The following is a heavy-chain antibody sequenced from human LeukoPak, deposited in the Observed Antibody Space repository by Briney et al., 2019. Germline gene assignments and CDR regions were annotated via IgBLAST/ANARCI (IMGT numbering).Heavy chain of an antibody. CDR3: AKDPAVGATLGYFDY. J-gene: IGHJ4*02. CDR1: GFTFTKCA. V-gene: IGHV3-23*01. D-gene: IGHD1-26*01. CDR2: ITATGDTA. Sequence: PGGSLRLSCVASGFTFTKCAMSWIRQAPGKGLEWVAIITATGDTAYYADSVKGRFTISRDNSKNTLYLQMNSLRAEDTAVYYCAKDPAVGATLGYFDYWGQGTLVTVSS.